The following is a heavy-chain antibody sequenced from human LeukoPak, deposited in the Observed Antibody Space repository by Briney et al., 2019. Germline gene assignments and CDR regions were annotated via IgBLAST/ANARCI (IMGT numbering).Heavy chain of an antibody. CDR2: INPNSGGT. Sequence: GASVKVSCKASGYTFTGYYMHWVRQAPGQGLEWMGWINPNSGGTNYAQKLQGRVTMTTDTSTSTAYMELRSLRSDDTAVYYCARAVFTDYYYYMDVWGKGTTVTVSS. J-gene: IGHJ6*03. D-gene: IGHD2-8*02. CDR1: GYTFTGYY. V-gene: IGHV1-2*02. CDR3: ARAVFTDYYYYMDV.